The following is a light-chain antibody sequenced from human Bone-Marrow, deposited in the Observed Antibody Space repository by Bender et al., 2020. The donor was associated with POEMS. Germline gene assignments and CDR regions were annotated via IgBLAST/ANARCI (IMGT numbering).Light chain of an antibody. J-gene: IGLJ1*01. CDR1: SSNIGAGYN. V-gene: IGLV1-40*01. CDR3: CSYAGSYSYV. CDR2: GNN. Sequence: QSVLTQPPSVSGAPGQRVTLSCTGSSSNIGAGYNVHWYQQLPGTAPKLLIFGNNKRPSGVPDRFSGSKSGNTASLTISGLQAEDEADYYCCSYAGSYSYVFGTGTKVTVL.